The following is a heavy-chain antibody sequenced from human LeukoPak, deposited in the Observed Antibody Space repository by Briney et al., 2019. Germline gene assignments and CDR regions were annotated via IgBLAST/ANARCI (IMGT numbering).Heavy chain of an antibody. CDR2: IKQDGSEK. Sequence: GGSLRLSCAASGFTFSIYWMSWVRQAPGKGLEGVANIKQDGSEKYYVDSVKGRFTISRDNAKNSLYLQMNSLRAEDTAVYYCARLYGAMGGFDYWGQGTLVTVSS. J-gene: IGHJ4*02. CDR1: GFTFSIYW. D-gene: IGHD5-18*01. CDR3: ARLYGAMGGFDY. V-gene: IGHV3-7*01.